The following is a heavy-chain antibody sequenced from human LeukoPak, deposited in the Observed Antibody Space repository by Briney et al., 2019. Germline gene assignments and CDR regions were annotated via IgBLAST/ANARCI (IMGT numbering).Heavy chain of an antibody. CDR2: ITGSGGNT. V-gene: IGHV3-23*01. J-gene: IGHJ4*02. D-gene: IGHD3-9*01. CDR3: ASALYDILTGYYREPYDY. Sequence: PGASLRLSCVASGFTFSNYAMSWVRQAPGKGLEWVSAITGSGGNTYYADSVKGRFTISRDNSKNTLYLQMNSLRAEDTAVYYCASALYDILTGYYREPYDYWGQGTLVTVSS. CDR1: GFTFSNYA.